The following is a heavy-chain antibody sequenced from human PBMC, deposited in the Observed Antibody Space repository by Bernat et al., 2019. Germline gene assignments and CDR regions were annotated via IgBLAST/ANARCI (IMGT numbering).Heavy chain of an antibody. D-gene: IGHD3-3*01. CDR3: ATHGGDFWSGYYSGDFDY. CDR2: ISYDGSNK. Sequence: QVQLVESGGGVVQPGRSLRLSCAASGFTFSSYGMHWVRQAPGKGLEWVAVISYDGSNKYYADSVKGRFTISKDNSKNTAYLQMNSLGAEETGVYYWATHGGDFWSGYYSGDFDYWGQGTLVTVSS. V-gene: IGHV3-30*03. J-gene: IGHJ4*02. CDR1: GFTFSSYG.